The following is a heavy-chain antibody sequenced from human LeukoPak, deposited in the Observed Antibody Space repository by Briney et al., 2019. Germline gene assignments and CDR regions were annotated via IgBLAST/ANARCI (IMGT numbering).Heavy chain of an antibody. CDR2: ISYDGSNK. D-gene: IGHD1-26*01. V-gene: IGHV3-30*03. CDR3: ASPRGGSYLGTAPFDY. J-gene: IGHJ4*02. Sequence: PGRSLRLSCVASGFTFRNFGMHWVRQAPGKGLEWVAVISYDGSNKYYADSVKGRFTISRDNSKNTLYLQMNSLRAEDTAVYYCASPRGGSYLGTAPFDYWGQGTLVTVSS. CDR1: GFTFRNFG.